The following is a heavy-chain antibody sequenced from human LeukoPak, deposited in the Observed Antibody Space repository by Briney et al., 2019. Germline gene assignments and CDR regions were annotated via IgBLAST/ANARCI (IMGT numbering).Heavy chain of an antibody. J-gene: IGHJ5*02. V-gene: IGHV1-2*02. D-gene: IGHD4-11*01. CDR1: GYIFTDNY. CDR3: ARAGGVTVTTT. Sequence: ASVKVSCKASGYIFTDNYMHWVRQAPAQGLEWMGWINPNNGGTKYAQKFQGRVTMTRETSISTAFMELRRLRSDDTATYYCARAGGVTVTTTWGQGTLVTVSS. CDR2: INPNNGGT.